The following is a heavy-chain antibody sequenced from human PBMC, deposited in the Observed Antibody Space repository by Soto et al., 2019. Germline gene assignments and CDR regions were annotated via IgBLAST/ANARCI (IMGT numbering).Heavy chain of an antibody. CDR2: ISAYNGNT. V-gene: IGHV1-18*01. Sequence: QVQLVQSGAEVKKPGASVKVSCKASGYTFTSYGISWVRQAPGQGLEWMGWISAYNGNTNYAQKLQGRGTMTTDTSTSTAYMELRSLRSDDTAVYYCARGSSAYYDILTGYSDYGMDVWGPGTTVTVSS. D-gene: IGHD3-9*01. J-gene: IGHJ6*02. CDR3: ARGSSAYYDILTGYSDYGMDV. CDR1: GYTFTSYG.